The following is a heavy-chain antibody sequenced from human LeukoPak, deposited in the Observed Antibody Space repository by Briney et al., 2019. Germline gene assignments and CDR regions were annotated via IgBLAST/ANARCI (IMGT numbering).Heavy chain of an antibody. CDR1: GGSISSGGYS. D-gene: IGHD3-22*01. Sequence: PSETLSLTCAVSGGSISSGGYSWSWIRQPPGKGLEWIGYIYHSGSTYYNPSLKSRVTISVDRSKNQFSLKLSSVIAADTAVYYCARAYKTMILTIWGQGTLVTVSS. CDR2: IYHSGST. V-gene: IGHV4-30-2*01. J-gene: IGHJ4*02. CDR3: ARAYKTMILTI.